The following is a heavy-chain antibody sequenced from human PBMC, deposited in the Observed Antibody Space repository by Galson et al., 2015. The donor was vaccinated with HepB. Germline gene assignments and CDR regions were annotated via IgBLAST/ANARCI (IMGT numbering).Heavy chain of an antibody. Sequence: SVKVSCKASGYTFTSYGISWVRQAPGQGLEWMGWISAYNGNTNYAQKLRGRVTMTTDTSTSTAYMELRSLRSDDTAVYYCARDGHTIFFAGRAQTKSKEYFQHWGQGTLVTVSS. V-gene: IGHV1-18*04. CDR2: ISAYNGNT. CDR1: GYTFTSYG. CDR3: ARDGHTIFFAGRAQTKSKEYFQH. J-gene: IGHJ1*01. D-gene: IGHD3-9*01.